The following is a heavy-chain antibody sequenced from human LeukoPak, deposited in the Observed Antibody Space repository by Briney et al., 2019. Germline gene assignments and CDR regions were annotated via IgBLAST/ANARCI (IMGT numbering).Heavy chain of an antibody. J-gene: IGHJ4*02. D-gene: IGHD3-22*01. CDR3: TRESSHYYDSSGYDY. CDR1: GFTFGDYA. Sequence: PGGSLRLSCTASGFTFGDYAMSWVRQAPGKGLEWVGFIRSKAYGGTTEYAASAKGRFTISRDDSKSIAYLQMNSLKTEDTAVYYCTRESSHYYDSSGYDYWGQGTLVTVSS. CDR2: IRSKAYGGTT. V-gene: IGHV3-49*04.